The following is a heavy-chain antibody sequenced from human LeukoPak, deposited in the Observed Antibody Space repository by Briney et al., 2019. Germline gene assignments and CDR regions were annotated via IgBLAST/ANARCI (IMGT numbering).Heavy chain of an antibody. J-gene: IGHJ4*02. Sequence: GGSLRLSCAASGFTFSIYSMNWVRQAPGKGLEWVSYISSSSSSIYYADSVKGRFTISRDNAKNSLYLQMNSLRAEDTAVYYCARDLGYSYDYWGQGTLVTVSS. CDR1: GFTFSIYS. D-gene: IGHD5-18*01. V-gene: IGHV3-21*05. CDR2: ISSSSSSI. CDR3: ARDLGYSYDY.